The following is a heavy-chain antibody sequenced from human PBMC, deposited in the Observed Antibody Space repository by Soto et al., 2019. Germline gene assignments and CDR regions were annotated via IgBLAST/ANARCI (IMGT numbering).Heavy chain of an antibody. CDR2: ISAYNCKT. Sequence: QVQLVQSGAEVKKTGASVEVSCKASGYTFISYGISWVRQAPGQGLEWMGWISAYNCKTNYAQKFQGRVTMTTDTTTLTAHMALRSLRSDDTAVYYCARAGFSSGWLGILATCVHGGESDYWCKGTMVTVYS. D-gene: IGHD6-19*01. V-gene: IGHV1-18*01. J-gene: IGHJ4*02. CDR1: GYTFISYG. CDR3: ARAGFSSGWLGILATCVHGGESDY.